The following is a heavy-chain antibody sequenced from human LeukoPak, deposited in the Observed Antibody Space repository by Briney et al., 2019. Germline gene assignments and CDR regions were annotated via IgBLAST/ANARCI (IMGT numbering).Heavy chain of an antibody. V-gene: IGHV1-8*03. CDR2: MNPNSGNT. Sequence: ASVKVSCKASGYTFTGYYMHWVRQAPGQGLEWMGWMNPNSGNTGYAQKFQGRVTITRNTSISTAYMELSSLRSEDTAVYYCARGSGSYSYWGQGTLVTVSS. D-gene: IGHD1-26*01. CDR1: GYTFTGYY. J-gene: IGHJ4*02. CDR3: ARGSGSYSY.